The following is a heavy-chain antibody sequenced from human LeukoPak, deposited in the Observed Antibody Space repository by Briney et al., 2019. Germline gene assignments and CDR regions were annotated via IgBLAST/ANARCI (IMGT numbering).Heavy chain of an antibody. V-gene: IGHV4-38-2*02. D-gene: IGHD3-3*01. CDR1: GYSISSGYY. J-gene: IGHJ5*02. Sequence: SETLSLTCTVSGYSISSGYYWGWIRQPPGKGLEWIGSIYHSGSTYYNPSLKSRVTISVDTSKNQFSLKLSSVTAADTAVYYCARGLSIFGGKHRTAYNWFDPWGQGTLVTVSS. CDR3: ARGLSIFGGKHRTAYNWFDP. CDR2: IYHSGST.